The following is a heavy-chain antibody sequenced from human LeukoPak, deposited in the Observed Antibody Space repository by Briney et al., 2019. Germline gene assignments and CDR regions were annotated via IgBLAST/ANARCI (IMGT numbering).Heavy chain of an antibody. CDR3: ARRGGIHLDYFDY. D-gene: IGHD3-16*01. Sequence: PGGSLRLSCAASGFTFSSFGMHWVRQAPCKGLEWVAVIWYDGSNKYYADSVKGRFTISRDNSKNTLYLQMNSLRAEDTAVYYCARRGGIHLDYFDYWGQGTLVTVSS. J-gene: IGHJ4*02. CDR1: GFTFSSFG. V-gene: IGHV3-33*01. CDR2: IWYDGSNK.